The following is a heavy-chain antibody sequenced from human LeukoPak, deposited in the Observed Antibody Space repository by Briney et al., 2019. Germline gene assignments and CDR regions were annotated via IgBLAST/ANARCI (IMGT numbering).Heavy chain of an antibody. CDR1: GGSLSNYY. D-gene: IGHD2-15*01. Sequence: PSETLSLTCTVSGGSLSNYYWSWIRQPPGKGLEWIADIYYSGSTNYNPSLKSRVTISVDTSKNHFSLKLSSVTAADTAVYYCARLDCSGGSCYSHYYYYMDVWGIGTTVTVSS. J-gene: IGHJ6*03. V-gene: IGHV4-59*01. CDR3: ARLDCSGGSCYSHYYYYMDV. CDR2: IYYSGST.